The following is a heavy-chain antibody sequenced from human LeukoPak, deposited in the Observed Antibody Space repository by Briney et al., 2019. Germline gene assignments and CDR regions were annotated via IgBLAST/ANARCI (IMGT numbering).Heavy chain of an antibody. CDR3: ARESYGDYTFDY. J-gene: IGHJ4*02. V-gene: IGHV3-21*01. CDR2: ISSSSSYI. D-gene: IGHD4-17*01. Sequence: PGGSLRLSCAASGFTFSSYSMNWVRQAPGKGLEWVSSISSSSSYIYYADSVKGRFTISRDNAKNSLNLQMNSLRAEDTAVYYCARESYGDYTFDYWGQGTLVTVSS. CDR1: GFTFSSYS.